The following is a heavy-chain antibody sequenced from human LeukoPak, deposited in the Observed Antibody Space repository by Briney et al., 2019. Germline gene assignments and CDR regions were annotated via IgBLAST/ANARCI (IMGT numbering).Heavy chain of an antibody. CDR2: MNPQSGDG. J-gene: IGHJ2*01. CDR3: ARGLGYCGGDCFSSWYLDV. D-gene: IGHD2-21*02. V-gene: IGHV1-2*02. Sequence: ASVKVSCKASGYTFTSYYMHWLRQAPGQGLEWMGWMNPQSGDGHSAPKFQGRVAMTRDISTNTAYMELRSLRSDDTAVYYCARGLGYCGGDCFSSWYLDVWGHGTLVTVSS. CDR1: GYTFTSYY.